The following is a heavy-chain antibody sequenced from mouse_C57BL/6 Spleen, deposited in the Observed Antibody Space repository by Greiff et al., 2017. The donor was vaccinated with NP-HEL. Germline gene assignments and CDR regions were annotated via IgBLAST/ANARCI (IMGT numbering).Heavy chain of an antibody. V-gene: IGHV1-82*01. CDR2: IYPGDGDT. J-gene: IGHJ2*01. D-gene: IGHD1-1*01. CDR3: ASERDYYGSSPDY. CDR1: GYAFSSSW. Sequence: QVQLKESGPELVKPGASVKISCKASGYAFSSSWMNWVKQRPGKGLEWIGRIYPGDGDTNYNGKFKGKATLTADKSSSTAYMQLSSLTSEDSAVYFCASERDYYGSSPDYWGQGTTLTVSS.